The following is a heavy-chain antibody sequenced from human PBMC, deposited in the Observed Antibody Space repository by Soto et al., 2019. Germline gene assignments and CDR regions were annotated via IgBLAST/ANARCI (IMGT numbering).Heavy chain of an antibody. D-gene: IGHD2-2*01. J-gene: IGHJ6*02. CDR1: GYTFTSYG. CDR3: ARGIRDSIVVVPAYYYYGMDV. CDR2: ISAYNGNT. Sequence: ASVKVSCKASGYTFTSYGISWVRQAPGQGLEWMGWISAYNGNTNYAQKLQGRVTMTTDTSTSTAYMELRSLRSDDTAVYYCARGIRDSIVVVPAYYYYGMDVWGQGTTVTVSS. V-gene: IGHV1-18*04.